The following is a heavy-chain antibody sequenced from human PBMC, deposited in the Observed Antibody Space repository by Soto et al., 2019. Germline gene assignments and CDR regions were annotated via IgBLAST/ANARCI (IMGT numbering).Heavy chain of an antibody. Sequence: EVQLVESGGGLVQPGGSLRLSCAASGFTFSSYAMHWVRQAPGKGLEYVSAISSNGGSTYYANSVKGRFTISRDNSKNTLYLQVGSLRAEDLALYYCARQGSAVSSYYFDYWGQGTLVTVSS. CDR3: ARQGSAVSSYYFDY. D-gene: IGHD3-10*01. CDR2: ISSNGGST. CDR1: GFTFSSYA. J-gene: IGHJ4*02. V-gene: IGHV3-64*01.